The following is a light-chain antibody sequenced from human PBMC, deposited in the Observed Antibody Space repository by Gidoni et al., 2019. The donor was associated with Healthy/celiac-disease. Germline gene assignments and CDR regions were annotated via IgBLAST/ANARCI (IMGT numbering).Light chain of an antibody. Sequence: DIQLTQSPSFLSASVGDRVTITCWASQGISSYLAWYQQKPGKAPKLLIYAASTLQSGVPSRFSGSGSGTEFTLTISSLQPEDFATYYCQQLNSYLGGTFGQGTKVEIK. V-gene: IGKV1-9*01. CDR3: QQLNSYLGGT. CDR1: QGISSY. CDR2: AAS. J-gene: IGKJ1*01.